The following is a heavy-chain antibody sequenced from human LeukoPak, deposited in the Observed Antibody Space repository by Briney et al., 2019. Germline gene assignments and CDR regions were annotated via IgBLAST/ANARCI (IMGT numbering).Heavy chain of an antibody. J-gene: IGHJ4*02. Sequence: GGSLRLSCAASGFTFSSYEMNWVRQAPGKGLEWVSYISSSGSTIYYADSVKGRFTISRDNAKNSLYLQMNSLRAEDTAVYYCAREIDYWSSPSRYAGVCDDWREGTVDSVSS. CDR1: GFTFSSYE. V-gene: IGHV3-48*03. D-gene: IGHD2-2*01. CDR2: ISSSGSTI. CDR3: AREIDYWSSPSRYAGVCDD.